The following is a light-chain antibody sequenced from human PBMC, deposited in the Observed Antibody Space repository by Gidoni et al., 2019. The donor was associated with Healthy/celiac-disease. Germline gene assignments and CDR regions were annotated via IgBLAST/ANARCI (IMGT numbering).Light chain of an antibody. CDR3: QQYNSPSWT. CDR2: DAS. J-gene: IGKJ1*01. Sequence: DIQMTQSPSTLSASVGDRVTITCRASQSISSWLAWYQQKPGKAPKLLIYDASSLESGVPSRFSGSGSGTEFTLTISSLQPDDCATYYCQQYNSPSWTFXQXTKVEIK. CDR1: QSISSW. V-gene: IGKV1-5*01.